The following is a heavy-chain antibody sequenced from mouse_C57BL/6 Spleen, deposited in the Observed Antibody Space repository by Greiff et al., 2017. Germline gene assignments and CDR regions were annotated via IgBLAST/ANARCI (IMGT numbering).Heavy chain of an antibody. CDR3: ARRRRSYFDY. CDR2: ISSGGSYT. CDR1: GFTFSSYG. D-gene: IGHD1-1*01. Sequence: EVQRVESGGDLVKPGGSLKLSCAASGFTFSSYGMSWVRQTPDKRLEWVATISSGGSYTYYPDSVKGRFTISRDNAKNTLYLQMSSLKSEDTAMYYCARRRRSYFDYWGQGTTLTVSS. J-gene: IGHJ2*01. V-gene: IGHV5-6*01.